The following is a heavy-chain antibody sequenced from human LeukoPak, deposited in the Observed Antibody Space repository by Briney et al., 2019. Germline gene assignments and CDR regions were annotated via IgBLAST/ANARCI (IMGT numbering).Heavy chain of an antibody. CDR3: ARESTKPTGDFDY. CDR1: GFTVSSNY. V-gene: IGHV3-66*01. D-gene: IGHD7-27*01. CDR2: IYSGGST. Sequence: GGSLRLSCAASGFTVSSNYMSWVRQAPGKGLEWVSVIYSGGSTYYADSVKGRFTISGDNSKNTLYLQMNSLRAEDTAVYYCARESTKPTGDFDYWGQGTLVTVSS. J-gene: IGHJ4*02.